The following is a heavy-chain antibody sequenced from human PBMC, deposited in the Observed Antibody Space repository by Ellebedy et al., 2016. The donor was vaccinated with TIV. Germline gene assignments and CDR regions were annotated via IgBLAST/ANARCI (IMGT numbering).Heavy chain of an antibody. CDR2: VSPYNGNT. J-gene: IGHJ2*01. CDR1: GYTFTHFG. Sequence: ASVKVSCXASGYTFTHFGISWVRQAPGQGLEWMGWVSPYNGNTNYAQKFQARVTMTTDTSTSTAYMELRSLRSDDTALYFCARDSDYGGVTNHWYFNLWGRGTLVTVSS. CDR3: ARDSDYGGVTNHWYFNL. V-gene: IGHV1-18*01. D-gene: IGHD4-23*01.